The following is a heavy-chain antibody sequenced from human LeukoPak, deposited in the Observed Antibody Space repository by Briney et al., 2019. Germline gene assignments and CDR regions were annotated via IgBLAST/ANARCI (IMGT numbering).Heavy chain of an antibody. Sequence: PGGSLRLSCAAPGFTFSSYGMHWVRQAPGKGLEWVAAISYDGSNKYYADSVKGRFTISRDNSKNTLYLQVNSLRAEDTAVYYCAKDPFVGGHLLSGCVYWGQGTLVTVSS. V-gene: IGHV3-30*18. CDR2: ISYDGSNK. CDR1: GFTFSSYG. CDR3: AKDPFVGGHLLSGCVY. D-gene: IGHD2-15*01. J-gene: IGHJ4*02.